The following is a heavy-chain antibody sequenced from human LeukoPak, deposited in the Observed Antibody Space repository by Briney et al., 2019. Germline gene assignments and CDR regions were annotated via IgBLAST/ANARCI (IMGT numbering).Heavy chain of an antibody. V-gene: IGHV4-34*01. Sequence: SETLSLTCAVYGGSFSGYYWSWIRQPPGKGLEWIGEINHSGSTSYNPSLKSRVTISVDTSKNQFSLKLSSVTAADTAVYYCARVHGDYNWFDPWGQGTLVTVSS. CDR3: ARVHGDYNWFDP. D-gene: IGHD4-17*01. CDR2: INHSGST. CDR1: GGSFSGYY. J-gene: IGHJ5*02.